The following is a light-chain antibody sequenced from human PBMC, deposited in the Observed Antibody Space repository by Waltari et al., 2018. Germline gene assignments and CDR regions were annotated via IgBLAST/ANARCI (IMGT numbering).Light chain of an antibody. Sequence: DIQMTQSPSSVSASVGDRFTINCRASQDIGSWLAWYQHKPGKAPKLLIYVATNLQSGVPSRFSGSGFGTDFTLTISGLQADDSAIYYCQQAKNFPAVSFGGGTKVEIK. CDR2: VAT. V-gene: IGKV1-12*01. CDR1: QDIGSW. CDR3: QQAKNFPAVS. J-gene: IGKJ4*01.